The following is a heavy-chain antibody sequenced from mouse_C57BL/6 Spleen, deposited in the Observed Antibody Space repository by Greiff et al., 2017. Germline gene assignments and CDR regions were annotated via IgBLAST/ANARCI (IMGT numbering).Heavy chain of an antibody. CDR1: GYTFTSYW. J-gene: IGHJ2*01. CDR2: IDPSDSET. CDR3: ARVKHYYGNYFDD. Sequence: QVQLKQPGAELVRPGSSVKLSCKASGYTFTSYWMHWVKQRPIQGLEWIGNIDPSDSETHYNQKFKDKATLTVDKSSSTAYMQLSSLTSEDSAVYYCARVKHYYGNYFDDWGQGTTLTVAS. V-gene: IGHV1-52*01. D-gene: IGHD1-1*01.